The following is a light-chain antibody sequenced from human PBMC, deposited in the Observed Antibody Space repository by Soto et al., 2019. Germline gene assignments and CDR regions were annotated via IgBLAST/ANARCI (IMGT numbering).Light chain of an antibody. CDR2: DAS. CDR3: QQRSNWPPWT. CDR1: QSVSSY. Sequence: EIVLTQSPATLSLSPGERATLSCRASQSVSSYLAWYQQKPGQAPRLLIYDASNRATGIPARFSGSGSGTDFTLTISSLEPEDSAVYYCQQRSNWPPWTFGHGTKVEIK. J-gene: IGKJ1*01. V-gene: IGKV3-11*01.